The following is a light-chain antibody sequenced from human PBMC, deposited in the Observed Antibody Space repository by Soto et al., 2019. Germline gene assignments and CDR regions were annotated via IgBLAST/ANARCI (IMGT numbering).Light chain of an antibody. CDR3: FSYAGNSVYV. CDR2: EGT. V-gene: IGLV2-23*01. Sequence: LTQPASVSGSPGQSITISCTGTSSHVGSYNLVSWFQQLPGKVPKLTIYEGTKRPSGVSDRFSGSKSGNTASLTISGLQAEDEADYYCFSYAGNSVYVFGNGTKVTVL. CDR1: SSHVGSYNL. J-gene: IGLJ1*01.